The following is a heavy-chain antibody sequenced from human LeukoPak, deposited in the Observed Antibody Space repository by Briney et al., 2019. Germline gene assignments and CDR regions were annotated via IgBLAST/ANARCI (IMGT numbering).Heavy chain of an antibody. Sequence: SETLSLTCTVSGGSISSYYWSWIRQPPGKGLEWIGYIYYSGSTNYNPSLKSRVTISVDTSKNQFSLKLSSVTAADTAVYYCASLYCSSTGCYDYWGQGTLVTVSS. D-gene: IGHD2-2*01. CDR3: ASLYCSSTGCYDY. V-gene: IGHV4-59*01. CDR1: GGSISSYY. J-gene: IGHJ4*02. CDR2: IYYSGST.